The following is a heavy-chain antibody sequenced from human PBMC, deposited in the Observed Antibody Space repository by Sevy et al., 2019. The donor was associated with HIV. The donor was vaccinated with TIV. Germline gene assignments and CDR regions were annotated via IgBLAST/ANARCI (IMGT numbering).Heavy chain of an antibody. D-gene: IGHD5-18*01. V-gene: IGHV3-21*06. CDR2: ISGISNYI. CDR3: VREGLGGFSYSLDC. CDR1: GFTFSSYS. Sequence: GGSLRLSCAASGFTFSSYSMNWVRQAPGKGLEWVSSISGISNYIYYADSVKGRFTISRDNAKSSLYLQMNSLRAEDTAVYYCVREGLGGFSYSLDCWGQGTLVTVSS. J-gene: IGHJ4*02.